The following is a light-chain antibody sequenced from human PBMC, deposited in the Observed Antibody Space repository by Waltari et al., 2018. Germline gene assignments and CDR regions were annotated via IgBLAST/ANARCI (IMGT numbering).Light chain of an antibody. CDR2: DAS. V-gene: IGKV3-11*01. CDR3: QQSKSWPLT. Sequence: EIVLTQSPATLSFYPGERATISCRASQSVGVYLAWYQQKPGQAPRLILYDASNRATGIPGRFSGSGSGTEFTLTISSLEPEDVAVYYCQQSKSWPLTFGGGTKVEIK. J-gene: IGKJ4*01. CDR1: QSVGVY.